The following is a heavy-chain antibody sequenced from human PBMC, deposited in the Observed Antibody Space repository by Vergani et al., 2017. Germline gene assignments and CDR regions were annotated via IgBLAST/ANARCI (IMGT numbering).Heavy chain of an antibody. CDR3: ARGEAAARISAYYYYYMDV. CDR2: FDPEDGET. J-gene: IGHJ6*03. D-gene: IGHD6-13*01. CDR1: GYTLTELS. Sequence: QVQLVQSGAEVKKPGASVKVSCKVSGYTLTELSMHWVRQAPGKGLEWMGGFDPEDGETIYAQKFQGRVTMTEETSTDSAYMELSSLRSEDTAVYYCARGEAAARISAYYYYYMDVWGKGTTVTVSS. V-gene: IGHV1-24*01.